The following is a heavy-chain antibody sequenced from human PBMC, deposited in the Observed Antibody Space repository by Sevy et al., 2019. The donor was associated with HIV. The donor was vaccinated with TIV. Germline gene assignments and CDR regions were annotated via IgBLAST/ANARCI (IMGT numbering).Heavy chain of an antibody. D-gene: IGHD3-22*01. CDR3: HGDYDSSQLASYYYYGMDV. J-gene: IGHJ6*02. V-gene: IGHV3-23*01. CDR1: GFMFSSYA. Sequence: GGSLRLSCAASGFMFSSYAMSSVRQAPGKGLEWVSTIRGSGGSTYYADSVKGRFTISRDNSKNTLYLQMNSLRAEDTAVYYCHGDYDSSQLASYYYYGMDVWGQGTTVTVSS. CDR2: IRGSGGST.